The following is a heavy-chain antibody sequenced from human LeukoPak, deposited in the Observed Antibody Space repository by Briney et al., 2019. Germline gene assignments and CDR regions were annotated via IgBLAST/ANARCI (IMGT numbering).Heavy chain of an antibody. J-gene: IGHJ6*03. Sequence: GASVKVSCKASGYTFISYGISWVRQAPGQGLEWMGWISAYNGNTNYAQKLQGRVTMTTDTSTSTAYMELRSLRSDDTAVYYCARVGLGYCSSTSCYNYYYYMDVWGKGTTVTVSS. V-gene: IGHV1-18*01. CDR1: GYTFISYG. D-gene: IGHD2-2*02. CDR2: ISAYNGNT. CDR3: ARVGLGYCSSTSCYNYYYYMDV.